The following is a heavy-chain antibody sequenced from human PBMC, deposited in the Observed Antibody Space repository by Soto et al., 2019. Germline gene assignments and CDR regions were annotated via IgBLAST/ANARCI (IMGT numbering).Heavy chain of an antibody. J-gene: IGHJ4*02. Sequence: GGSLRLSCTASGFTFSSYNMSWGRQAPGKGLVCVSVIRDNGGATYYLDSGKGRFTISRDSSRNILYLQMXSVRVEDTAVYYRTNRLGSTATTYGHCWGQGT. D-gene: IGHD1-1*01. CDR3: TNRLGSTATTYGHC. CDR1: GFTFSSYN. CDR2: IRDNGGAT. V-gene: IGHV3-23*01.